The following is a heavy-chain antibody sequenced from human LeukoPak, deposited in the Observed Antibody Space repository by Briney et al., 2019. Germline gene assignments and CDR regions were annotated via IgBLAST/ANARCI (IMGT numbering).Heavy chain of an antibody. J-gene: IGHJ4*02. CDR1: GYSFTSYW. D-gene: IGHD3-3*01. V-gene: IGHV5-51*01. CDR3: EGLSMTYYDFWSGQYFDY. Sequence: GEALKISCKGSGYSFTSYWIGWVRQMPGEGVEGMVIIYPGDSDTRYSPSFQGQVTISAEESISTAYLQWSNLTASDNAKYYCEGLSMTYYDFWSGQYFDYWGQGTLVTVSS. CDR2: IYPGDSDT.